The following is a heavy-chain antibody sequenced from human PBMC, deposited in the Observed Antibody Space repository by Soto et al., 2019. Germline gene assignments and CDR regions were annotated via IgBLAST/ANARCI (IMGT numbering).Heavy chain of an antibody. J-gene: IGHJ4*02. CDR2: IIPIFNSA. Sequence: QVQLVQSGAEVKRPGSSVKVSCKASGGTFNNYALSWVRQAPGQGLEWMGGIIPIFNSANYAQKFQGRVTITADGATSTAYMELRSLRPDDTDVYYCAREVTVASYSFDFWGQGTLVTVSS. CDR3: AREVTVASYSFDF. V-gene: IGHV1-69*01. CDR1: GGTFNNYA. D-gene: IGHD5-12*01.